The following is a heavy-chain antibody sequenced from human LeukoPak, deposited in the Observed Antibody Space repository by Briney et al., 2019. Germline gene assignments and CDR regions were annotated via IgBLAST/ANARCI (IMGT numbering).Heavy chain of an antibody. CDR1: GFTFSTYW. Sequence: GGSLRLSCAASGFTFSTYWMTWVRQAPGKGLEWVANIKEDGGEKYDVDSVKGRFTISRDNAKNTLYLQMNSLRAEDTAVYYCAEVSYYYDSSGYQLGYWGQGTLVTVSS. J-gene: IGHJ4*02. CDR2: IKEDGGEK. CDR3: AEVSYYYDSSGYQLGY. D-gene: IGHD3-22*01. V-gene: IGHV3-7*01.